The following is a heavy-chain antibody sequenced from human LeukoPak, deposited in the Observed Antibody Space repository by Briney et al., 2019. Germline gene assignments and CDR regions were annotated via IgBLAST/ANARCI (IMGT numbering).Heavy chain of an antibody. D-gene: IGHD6-19*01. CDR2: INWNGGST. CDR3: ARRRYSSGGYFDY. J-gene: IGHJ4*02. CDR1: GFTFDDYG. Sequence: GGSLRLSCAVSGFTFDDYGMSWVRQAPGKGLEWVSGINWNGGSTGYADSVKGRFTISRDNAKNSLYLQMNSLRAEDTALYHYARRRYSSGGYFDYWGQGTLVIVSS. V-gene: IGHV3-20*01.